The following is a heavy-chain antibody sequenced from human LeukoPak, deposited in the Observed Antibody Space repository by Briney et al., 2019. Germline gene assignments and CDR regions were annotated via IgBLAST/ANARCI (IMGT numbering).Heavy chain of an antibody. J-gene: IGHJ4*02. D-gene: IGHD1-26*01. CDR2: IYYSGST. Sequence: SETLSLTCTVSGGSISSSSYYWGWIRQPPWKGLEWIGSIYYSGSTYYNPSLKSRVTISVDTSKNQFSLKLSSVTAADTAVYYCARVYSGSYYFDYWGQGTLVTVSS. CDR3: ARVYSGSYYFDY. V-gene: IGHV4-39*07. CDR1: GGSISSSSYY.